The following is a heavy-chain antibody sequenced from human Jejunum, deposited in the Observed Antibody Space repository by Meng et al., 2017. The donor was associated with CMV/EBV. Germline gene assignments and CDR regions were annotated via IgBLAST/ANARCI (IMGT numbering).Heavy chain of an antibody. V-gene: IGHV1-2*02. D-gene: IGHD3-16*01. CDR2: INSNSGAT. Sequence: SCKALGYSFTADFIFWVRQAPGQGLEWMGWINSNSGATNYAQNFQGRVTMIRDTSISTVYMDLNSLTSDDTAIYYCVPYRTSSYWFGPWGQGTLVTVSS. J-gene: IGHJ5*02. CDR3: VPYRTSSYWFGP. CDR1: GYSFTADF.